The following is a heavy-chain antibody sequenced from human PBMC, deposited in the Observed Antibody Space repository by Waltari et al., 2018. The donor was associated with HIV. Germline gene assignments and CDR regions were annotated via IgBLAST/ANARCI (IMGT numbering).Heavy chain of an antibody. CDR3: ASHNVEMATFDY. J-gene: IGHJ4*02. D-gene: IGHD5-12*01. CDR2: IYYSGST. Sequence: QLQLQESGPGLVKPSETLSLTCTVSGGSISSSSYYWGWIRQPPGKGLEWIGSIYYSGSTYYNPSLKSRVTISVDTSKNQFSLKLSSVTAADTAVYCCASHNVEMATFDYWGQGTLVTVSS. CDR1: GGSISSSSYY. V-gene: IGHV4-39*01.